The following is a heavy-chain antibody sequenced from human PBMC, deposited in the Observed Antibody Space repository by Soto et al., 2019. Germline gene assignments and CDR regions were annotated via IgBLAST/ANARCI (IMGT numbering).Heavy chain of an antibody. CDR1: GASIDSSAYY. Sequence: PSETLSLTCTVSGASIDSSAYYWAWIRQPPGKGLEWIGSIFYSGTAYYSPSLAGRVTMSVDTSKNQFSLNLNSVTAADTAVYFGGRPGGDFVLPSDDRGPRTLVTGSS. CDR2: IFYSGTA. J-gene: IGHJ4*02. V-gene: IGHV4-39*01. D-gene: IGHD2-21*02. CDR3: GRPGGDFVLPSDD.